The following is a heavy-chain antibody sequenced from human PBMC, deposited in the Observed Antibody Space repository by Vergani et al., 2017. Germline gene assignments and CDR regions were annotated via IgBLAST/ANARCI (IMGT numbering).Heavy chain of an antibody. J-gene: IGHJ4*02. Sequence: EVQLVESGGGLVQPGGSLRLSCAASGFTFSSYEMNWVRQAPGKGLEWVSYISSSGSTIYYADSVKGRFTISRDNAKNSLYLQMNSLRAEDTAVYYCARDGYSSGWIVDYWGQGTLVTVSS. CDR1: GFTFSSYE. CDR2: ISSSGSTI. V-gene: IGHV3-48*03. CDR3: ARDGYSSGWIVDY. D-gene: IGHD6-19*01.